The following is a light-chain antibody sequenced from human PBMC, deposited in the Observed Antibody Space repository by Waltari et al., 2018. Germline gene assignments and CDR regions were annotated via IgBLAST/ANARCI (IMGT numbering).Light chain of an antibody. CDR2: WAS. V-gene: IGKV4-1*01. J-gene: IGKJ1*01. CDR1: QSVLYNSNNKNY. Sequence: DIVMTQSPDSLAVSLGERATINCKSSQSVLYNSNNKNYLACYQQKPEQPPKLLIDWASPRQSGVPDRFSGGGSGTDFTLTISSLQAEDVAVYYCQQYYSSPRTFGQGTKVEIK. CDR3: QQYYSSPRT.